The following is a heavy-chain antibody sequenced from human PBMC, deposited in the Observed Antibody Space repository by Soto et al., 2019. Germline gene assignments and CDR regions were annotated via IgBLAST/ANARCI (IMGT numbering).Heavy chain of an antibody. D-gene: IGHD3-22*01. CDR3: SRGGTMIVVVITTYAFDI. Sequence: QVQLVQSGAEVKKPGSSVKVSCKASGGTFSSYAISWVRQAPGQGLEWMGGIIPIFGTANYAQKFQGRVTITADESTSTAYMELSSLRADDKAVYYFSRGGTMIVVVITTYAFDIWGPGTMVNVSS. J-gene: IGHJ3*02. CDR2: IIPIFGTA. CDR1: GGTFSSYA. V-gene: IGHV1-69*01.